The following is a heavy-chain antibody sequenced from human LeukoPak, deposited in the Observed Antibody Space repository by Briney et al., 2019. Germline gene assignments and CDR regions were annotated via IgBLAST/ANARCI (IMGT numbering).Heavy chain of an antibody. CDR2: IRSSGSSI. CDR3: ARPHSSGWYIDY. J-gene: IGHJ4*02. V-gene: IGHV3-21*05. Sequence: PGGSLRLSCVASGFTFSTYSMNWIRQAPGKGLEWVSYIRSSGSSIYYADSVKGRFTISRDNAKNSLYLQMNSLRAEDTAVYYCARPHSSGWYIDYWGQGTLVTVSS. D-gene: IGHD6-19*01. CDR1: GFTFSTYS.